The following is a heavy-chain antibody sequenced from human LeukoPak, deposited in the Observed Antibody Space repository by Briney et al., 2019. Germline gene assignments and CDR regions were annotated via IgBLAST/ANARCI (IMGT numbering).Heavy chain of an antibody. V-gene: IGHV4-4*09. CDR2: ISTSGTT. CDR1: GDSISNYY. Sequence: SETLSLTCSVFGDSISNYYWSWIRQPPGEGLEWIGYISTSGTTSYNPSLKSRVTISVDTSKNQFSLGLNSVTAADTAMYYCARSYYHLTGFYADYWGQGTLVTVSS. CDR3: ARSYYHLTGFYADY. J-gene: IGHJ4*02. D-gene: IGHD3-9*01.